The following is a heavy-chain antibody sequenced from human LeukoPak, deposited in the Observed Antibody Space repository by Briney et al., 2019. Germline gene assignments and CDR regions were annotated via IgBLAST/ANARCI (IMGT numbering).Heavy chain of an antibody. Sequence: GGSLRLSCAASGFTFSSYAMSWVCQAPGKGLEWVSAISGSGGSTYYADSVKGRFTISRDNSKNTLYLQMNSLRAEDTAVYYCAKDPALGDGWYFDLWGRGTLVTVSS. CDR2: ISGSGGST. CDR1: GFTFSSYA. V-gene: IGHV3-23*01. J-gene: IGHJ2*01. D-gene: IGHD3-16*01. CDR3: AKDPALGDGWYFDL.